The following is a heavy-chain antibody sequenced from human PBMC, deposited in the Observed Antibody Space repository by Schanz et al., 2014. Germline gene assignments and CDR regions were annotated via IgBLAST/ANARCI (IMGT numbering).Heavy chain of an antibody. Sequence: QVQLVESGGGVVQPGGSLRLSCAASGFTFNDYYMNWIRQAPGKGLEWLSYISRDGTTSYYADSVKGRFTISRDNAKNSLYLEMDRLRDEDTAVYYCARRYSGRYCFDNWGQGTLVTVSS. J-gene: IGHJ4*02. CDR2: ISRDGTTS. V-gene: IGHV3-11*04. CDR3: ARRYSGRYCFDN. CDR1: GFTFNDYY. D-gene: IGHD1-26*01.